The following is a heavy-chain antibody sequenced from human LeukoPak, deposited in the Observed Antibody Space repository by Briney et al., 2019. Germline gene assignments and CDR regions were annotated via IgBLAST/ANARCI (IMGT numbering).Heavy chain of an antibody. J-gene: IGHJ4*02. CDR3: ATSHHSGSYLS. D-gene: IGHD1-26*01. Sequence: PGGSLRLSCAASGFTFSSYGMHWVRQAPGKGLEWVSSITRSSNYKYYADSLKGRFTISRDNAKNSLYLQMNSLRAEDTAVYYCATSHHSGSYLSWGQGTLVTVSS. V-gene: IGHV3-21*04. CDR2: ITRSSNYK. CDR1: GFTFSSYG.